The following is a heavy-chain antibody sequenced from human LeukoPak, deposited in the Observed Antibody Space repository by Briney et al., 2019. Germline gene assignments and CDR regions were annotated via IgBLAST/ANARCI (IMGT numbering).Heavy chain of an antibody. V-gene: IGHV4-34*01. CDR1: GGPFNGYY. D-gene: IGHD1-20*01. CDR2: IWHSGYT. J-gene: IGHJ4*01. CDR3: ASRYNWNHFDY. Sequence: PSETLSLTCAVYGGPFNGYYWSWIRQPPGTGLEWIGEIWHSGYTNYNPSLKSRVTISVDTSKNQFSLRLTSVTAADTAIYYCASRYNWNHFDYWGHGTLVTVFS.